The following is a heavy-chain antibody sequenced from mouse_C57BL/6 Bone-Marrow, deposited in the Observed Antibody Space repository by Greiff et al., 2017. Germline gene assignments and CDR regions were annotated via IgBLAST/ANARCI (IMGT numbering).Heavy chain of an antibody. CDR1: GYAFSSYW. CDR3: VYDYDDPFAY. Sequence: QVQLKESGAELVKPGASVKISCKASGYAFSSYWMNWVKQRPGKGLEWIGQIYPGDGDTNYNGKFKGKATLTADKSSSTAYMQLSSLTSEDSAVYFCVYDYDDPFAYWGQGTLVTVSA. J-gene: IGHJ3*01. D-gene: IGHD2-4*01. CDR2: IYPGDGDT. V-gene: IGHV1-80*01.